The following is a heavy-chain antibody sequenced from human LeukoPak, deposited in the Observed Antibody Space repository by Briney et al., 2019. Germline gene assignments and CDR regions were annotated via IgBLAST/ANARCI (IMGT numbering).Heavy chain of an antibody. CDR3: ARGRGRRVPAAIFYWFDP. CDR1: GGSFSGYY. D-gene: IGHD2-2*02. CDR2: INHSGST. V-gene: IGHV4-34*01. J-gene: IGHJ5*02. Sequence: SETLSLTCAVYGGSFSGYYWSWIRQPPGKGLEWIGEINHSGSTNYNPSLKSRVTISVDTSKNQFSLKLSSVTAADTAVCYCARGRGRRVPAAIFYWFDPWGQGTLVTVSS.